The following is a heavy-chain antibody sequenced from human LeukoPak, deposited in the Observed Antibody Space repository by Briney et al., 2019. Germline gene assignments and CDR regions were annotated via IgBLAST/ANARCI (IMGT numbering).Heavy chain of an antibody. V-gene: IGHV3-11*04. J-gene: IGHJ4*02. D-gene: IGHD2-15*01. CDR3: ARDFCSGDSCLRIQTLDS. CDR2: VTGSGDIA. Sequence: PGGSLRLSCAASGFTFSDYYMSWIRQAPGKGLEWVSYVTGSGDIASYADSVRGRFTISRDNAKNQLYLQMNSLGVEDTALYYCARDFCSGDSCLRIQTLDSWGQGTLVTVSS. CDR1: GFTFSDYY.